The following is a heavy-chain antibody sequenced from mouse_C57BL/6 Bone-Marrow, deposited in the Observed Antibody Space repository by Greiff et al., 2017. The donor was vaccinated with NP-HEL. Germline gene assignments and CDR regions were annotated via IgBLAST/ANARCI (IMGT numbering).Heavy chain of an antibody. Sequence: EVQLVESGGDLVKPGGSLKLSCAASGFTFSSYGMSWVRQTPDKRLEWVATISSGGSYTYYPDSVKGRFTISRDNAKNTLYLQMSSLKSEDTAMYYCARPPDYWGQGTTLTVSS. CDR1: GFTFSSYG. J-gene: IGHJ2*01. CDR3: ARPPDY. V-gene: IGHV5-6*01. CDR2: ISSGGSYT.